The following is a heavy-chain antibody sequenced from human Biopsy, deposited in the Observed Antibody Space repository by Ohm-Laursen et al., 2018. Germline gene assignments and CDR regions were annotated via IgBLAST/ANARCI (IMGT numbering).Heavy chain of an antibody. Sequence: SLRLSCAAFGFTFNNYAMGWVRQAPGKGLECVSSIGSDARSTLYADSVQGRFTISRDNSKNTLYLQIDNLRAEDTALYYCARAGPYYSDFWGQGTLVTVSS. CDR1: GFTFNNYA. CDR2: IGSDARST. CDR3: ARAGPYYSDF. V-gene: IGHV3-23*01. J-gene: IGHJ4*02.